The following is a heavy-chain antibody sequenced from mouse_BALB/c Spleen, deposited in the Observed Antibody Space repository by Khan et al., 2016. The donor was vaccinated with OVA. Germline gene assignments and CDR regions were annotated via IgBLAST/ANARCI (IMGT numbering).Heavy chain of an antibody. CDR1: GFSLTDYA. CDR3: AKDPAYYSLDY. CDR2: IWAGGSK. Sequence: QMQLEESGPGLVAPSQSLSITCTVSGFSLTDYAVSWIRQPPGKGLEWLGVIWAGGSKYYNSVLKSSMSTSTDNSKSQVSFKVNSLQTDDTAMDYGAKDPAYYSLDYWGQGTLVTVSS. J-gene: IGHJ4*01. V-gene: IGHV2-6-5*01.